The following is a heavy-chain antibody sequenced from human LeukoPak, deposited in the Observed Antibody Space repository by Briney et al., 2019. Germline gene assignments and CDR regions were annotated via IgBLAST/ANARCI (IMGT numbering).Heavy chain of an antibody. CDR1: GFTLSNSW. D-gene: IGHD6-19*01. J-gene: IGHJ4*02. Sequence: PGGSLRLSCVASGFTLSNSWMHWVRQAPGKGLVWVPRINMDGSTTNYADSVRGRFTISRDNAKNTLHLQMNSLRAEDTAVYYCVRSVSGWYGFFDYWGQGTLVTLSS. V-gene: IGHV3-74*01. CDR3: VRSVSGWYGFFDY. CDR2: INMDGSTT.